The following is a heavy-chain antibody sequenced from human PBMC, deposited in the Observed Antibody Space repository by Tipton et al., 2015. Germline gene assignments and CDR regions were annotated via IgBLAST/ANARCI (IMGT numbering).Heavy chain of an antibody. CDR2: IYHSGNT. V-gene: IGHV4-4*02. Sequence: TLSLTCAVSGGSISSSNWWSWVRQPPGKKLEWIGEIYHSGNTNYNPSLKRRVTISVDKSKNQFSLQLSPVTAADTAVYYCARDGPYSTTWDFDYWGQGTLVTVSS. CDR3: ARDGPYSTTWDFDY. CDR1: GGSISSSNW. D-gene: IGHD6-13*01. J-gene: IGHJ4*02.